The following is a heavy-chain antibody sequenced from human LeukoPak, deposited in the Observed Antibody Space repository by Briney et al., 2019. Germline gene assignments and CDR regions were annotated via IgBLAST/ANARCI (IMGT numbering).Heavy chain of an antibody. D-gene: IGHD3-3*01. CDR3: ARGGYDFWSGSPYYYYYMDV. CDR1: GGSISSYY. CDR2: IYYSGST. J-gene: IGHJ6*03. V-gene: IGHV4-59*01. Sequence: SETLSLTCTVSGGSISSYYWSWIRQPPGKGLEWIGYIYYSGSTNYNPSLKSRVTISVDTSKNQFSLKLSSVTAADTAVYYCARGGYDFWSGSPYYYYYMDVWGKGTTVTVSS.